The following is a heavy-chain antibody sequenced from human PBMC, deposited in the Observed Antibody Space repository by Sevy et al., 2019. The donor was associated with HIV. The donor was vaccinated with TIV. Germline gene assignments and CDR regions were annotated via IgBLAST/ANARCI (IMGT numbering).Heavy chain of an antibody. V-gene: IGHV3-21*01. CDR2: INSISTYI. J-gene: IGHJ4*02. CDR1: GFTFSSYS. D-gene: IGHD6-13*01. Sequence: GGSLRLSCAASGFTFSSYSMHWVRQAPGKGLEWVSSINSISTYIYYADSVKGRFTISRDNAKNSLYLQMNSLRAEDTAVYYCARGHSSSWPYFDYWGQGTLVTVSS. CDR3: ARGHSSSWPYFDY.